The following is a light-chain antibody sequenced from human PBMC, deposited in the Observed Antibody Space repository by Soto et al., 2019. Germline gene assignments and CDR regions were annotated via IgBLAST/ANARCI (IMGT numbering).Light chain of an antibody. Sequence: EIVLTQSPGTLSLSPGERATLSCRASQSVTYSFLDWYPQKPGQAPRLLIYGASSRATGIPDRFSGSGSGTDFTLTISRLEPEDFAVYSCHQYGTSTWTFGQGTKVEIK. CDR3: HQYGTSTWT. J-gene: IGKJ1*01. CDR1: QSVTYSF. CDR2: GAS. V-gene: IGKV3-20*01.